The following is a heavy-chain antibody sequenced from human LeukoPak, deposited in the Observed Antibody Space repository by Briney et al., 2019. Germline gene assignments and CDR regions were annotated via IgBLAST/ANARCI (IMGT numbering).Heavy chain of an antibody. CDR3: AKNVAVKRYIDY. Sequence: GGSLRLSCAASGFTFSNHAMSWVRQTPGKGLQWVSVISGSGRTTEYADSVKGRFTISRDNSKNTLSLQMNSLRVEDTAIYYCAKNVAVKRYIDYWGQGTLVTVSS. CDR1: GFTFSNHA. D-gene: IGHD3-22*01. V-gene: IGHV3-23*01. J-gene: IGHJ4*02. CDR2: ISGSGRTT.